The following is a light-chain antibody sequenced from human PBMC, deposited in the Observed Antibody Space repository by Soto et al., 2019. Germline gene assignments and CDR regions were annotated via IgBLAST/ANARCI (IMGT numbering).Light chain of an antibody. CDR3: QQSYNTPRT. CDR1: QSISNY. CDR2: AAS. V-gene: IGKV1-39*01. Sequence: DIQMTQSPSSLSASVGDRATITCRASQSISNYLNWYQQKPGTAPKLLIYAASSLQSGVPSRFSGSGSGTDFTLTISSLQPEDFATYYCQQSYNTPRTFGQGTNVDIK. J-gene: IGKJ1*01.